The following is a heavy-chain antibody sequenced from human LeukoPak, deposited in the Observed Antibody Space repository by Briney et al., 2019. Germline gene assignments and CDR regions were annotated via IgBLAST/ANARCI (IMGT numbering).Heavy chain of an antibody. CDR3: ARGDSVQLWLTMGDY. V-gene: IGHV3-30-3*01. D-gene: IGHD5-18*01. CDR2: ISHDGSNK. J-gene: IGHJ4*02. Sequence: GGSLRLSCAASGFTFSRYAMDWVRQVPGKGLEWVAVISHDGSNKYYADSVKGRFTVSRDNSNNTPYLQMNSLRAEDTAVYYCARGDSVQLWLTMGDYWGQGTLVTVSS. CDR1: GFTFSRYA.